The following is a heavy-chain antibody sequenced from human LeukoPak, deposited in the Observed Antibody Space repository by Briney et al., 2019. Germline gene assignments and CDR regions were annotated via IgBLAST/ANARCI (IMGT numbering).Heavy chain of an antibody. CDR1: GYTLTELS. CDR2: FDPEDGET. D-gene: IGHD2-2*01. V-gene: IGHV1-24*01. J-gene: IGHJ6*02. CDR3: ATEVPAALVHNYYYGMDV. Sequence: ASVTVSCKVSGYTLTELSMHWVRQAPGKGLEWMGGFDPEDGETIYAQKFQGRVTMTEDTSTDTAYMELSSLRSEDTAVYYCATEVPAALVHNYYYGMDVWGQGTTVTVSS.